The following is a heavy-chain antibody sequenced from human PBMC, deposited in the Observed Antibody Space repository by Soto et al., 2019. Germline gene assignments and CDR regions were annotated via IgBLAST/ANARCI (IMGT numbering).Heavy chain of an antibody. V-gene: IGHV1-3*01. J-gene: IGHJ4*02. CDR1: GYTFTSYA. CDR2: INAGNGNT. Sequence: ASVKVSCKASGYTFTSYAMHWVRQAPGQRIEWMGWINAGNGNTKYSQKFQGRVTITRDTSASTAYMELSSLRSEDTAVYYCASSCTVPAVIAYWGQGTLVLGYS. D-gene: IGHD2-2*02. CDR3: ASSCTVPAVIAY.